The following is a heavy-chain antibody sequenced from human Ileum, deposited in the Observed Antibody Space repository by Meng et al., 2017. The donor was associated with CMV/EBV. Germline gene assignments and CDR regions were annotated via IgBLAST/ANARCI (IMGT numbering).Heavy chain of an antibody. CDR3: ARGVADRGNPNWFDP. Sequence: SGFTFSTSAIDWVRRAPGKGLEWVAVIMNDGESVYYLDSVKGRFTISRDNSKDTMYLQMSSLRIEDTGIYYCARGVADRGNPNWFDPWGQGTLVTVSS. CDR1: GFTFSTSA. V-gene: IGHV3-30*04. D-gene: IGHD1-14*01. J-gene: IGHJ5*02. CDR2: IMNDGESV.